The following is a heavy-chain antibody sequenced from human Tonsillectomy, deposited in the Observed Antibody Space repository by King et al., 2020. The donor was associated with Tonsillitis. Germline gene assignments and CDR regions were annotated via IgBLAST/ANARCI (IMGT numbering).Heavy chain of an antibody. J-gene: IGHJ6*02. Sequence: QLVQAGAEVKKPGASVKVSCKVSGYTLTEVPMHWVRQAPGKGLEWMGGFDPEDGETIDAQKFQGRVTMTEDTSTDTAYMELSSLRSEDTAVYYCATDYGDPNPYHYAMDVWGQGTTVTVSS. CDR3: ATDYGDPNPYHYAMDV. D-gene: IGHD4-17*01. V-gene: IGHV1-24*01. CDR1: GYTLTEVP. CDR2: FDPEDGET.